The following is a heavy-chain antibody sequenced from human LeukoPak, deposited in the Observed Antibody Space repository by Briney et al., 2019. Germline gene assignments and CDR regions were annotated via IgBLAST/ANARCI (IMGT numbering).Heavy chain of an antibody. CDR3: ARLGDTAMVYYYYGLDV. CDR1: GYSFTSYW. CDR2: IYPGDSDT. Sequence: GESLKISCKGSGYSFTSYWICWGRPMPGKGVEWMGIIYPGDSDTRYSPSFEGHVTISADKAISTPYLQWSSLEASDPAMYYCARLGDTAMVYYYYGLDVWGQGTTVTVSS. D-gene: IGHD5-18*01. V-gene: IGHV5-51*01. J-gene: IGHJ6*02.